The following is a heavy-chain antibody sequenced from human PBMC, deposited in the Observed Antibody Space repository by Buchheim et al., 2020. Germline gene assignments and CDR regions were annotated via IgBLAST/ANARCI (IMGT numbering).Heavy chain of an antibody. CDR3: AADRGRSGFWRDWYFDL. J-gene: IGHJ2*01. CDR2: INPSGGST. D-gene: IGHD3-3*01. V-gene: IGHV1-46*01. Sequence: QVQLVQSGAEVKKPGASVKASCKASGYTFTSYYMHWVRQAPGQGLEWMGIINPSGGSTSYAQKFQGRVTMTRDTSTSTVYMELSSLRSEYTAVYYCAADRGRSGFWRDWYFDLWGRGTL. CDR1: GYTFTSYY.